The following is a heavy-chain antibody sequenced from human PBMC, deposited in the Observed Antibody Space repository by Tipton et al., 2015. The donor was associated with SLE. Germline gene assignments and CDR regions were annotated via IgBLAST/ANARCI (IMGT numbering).Heavy chain of an antibody. V-gene: IGHV4-61*02. CDR1: GGSISSGTYY. Sequence: TLSLTCTVSGGSISSGTYYWSWIRQPAGKGLEWIGRIYSTGSTNYNPSLKSRVTISVDTSKNHFSLKLTSVTAADTAVYYCARRDYDGYDAFDIWGQGTMVTVSS. D-gene: IGHD4-23*01. CDR2: IYSTGST. J-gene: IGHJ3*02. CDR3: ARRDYDGYDAFDI.